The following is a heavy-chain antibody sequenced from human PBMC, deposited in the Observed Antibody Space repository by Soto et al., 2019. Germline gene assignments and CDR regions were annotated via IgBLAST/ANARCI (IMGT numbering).Heavy chain of an antibody. Sequence: PSGTLSLTCTVSGGSISSGDYYWSWIRQPPGKGLEWIGYIYYSGSTYYNPSLKSRVTISVDTSKNQFSLKLSSVTAADTAVYYCARDRGYSGYDDWLDTWGQGTLVTVSS. V-gene: IGHV4-30-4*01. D-gene: IGHD5-12*01. J-gene: IGHJ5*02. CDR3: ARDRGYSGYDDWLDT. CDR1: GGSISSGDYY. CDR2: IYYSGST.